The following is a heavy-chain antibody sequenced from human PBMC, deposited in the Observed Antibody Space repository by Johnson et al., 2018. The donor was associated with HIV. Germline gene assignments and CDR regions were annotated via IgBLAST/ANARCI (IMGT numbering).Heavy chain of an antibody. CDR3: ARGAIKDSISWLGAFDI. CDR2: IYSGGST. CDR1: GFTVSSNY. J-gene: IGHJ3*02. Sequence: MLLVESGGGLVQPGGSLRLSCAASGFTVSSNYMSWVRQAPGKGLEWVSVIYSGGSTYSADSVKGRFTLSRDNSKNTLYHQMNSLRADDTAVYYCARGAIKDSISWLGAFDIGGQGTMVTVSS. V-gene: IGHV3-66*02. D-gene: IGHD6-6*01.